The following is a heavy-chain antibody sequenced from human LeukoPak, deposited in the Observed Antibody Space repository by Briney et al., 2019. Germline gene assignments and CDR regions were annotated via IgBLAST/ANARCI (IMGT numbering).Heavy chain of an antibody. D-gene: IGHD3-10*01. J-gene: IGHJ6*03. CDR2: IYTSGTT. V-gene: IGHV4-61*02. Sequence: PSETLSLTCTVSGGSISSGSYYWSWIRQPAGKGLEWIGRIYTSGTTNYNPSLKSRVTISVDTSKNQFSLNLNFVTAADTAVYFCARSVGGSYYYYYMDVWGTGTTVTVSS. CDR3: ARSVGGSYYYYYMDV. CDR1: GGSISSGSYY.